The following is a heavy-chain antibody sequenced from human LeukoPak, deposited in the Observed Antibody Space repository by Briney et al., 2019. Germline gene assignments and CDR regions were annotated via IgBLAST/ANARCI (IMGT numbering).Heavy chain of an antibody. CDR2: IWYDGSNK. CDR1: GFTFSSYG. J-gene: IGHJ3*02. D-gene: IGHD3-22*01. Sequence: PGGSLRLSCAASGFTFSSYGMHWVRQAPGKGLEWVAVIWYDGSNKYYADSVKGRFTISRDNSKNTLYLQMNSLRAEDTAVYYCARRRKGSGYHDAFDIWGQGTMVTVSS. V-gene: IGHV3-33*01. CDR3: ARRRKGSGYHDAFDI.